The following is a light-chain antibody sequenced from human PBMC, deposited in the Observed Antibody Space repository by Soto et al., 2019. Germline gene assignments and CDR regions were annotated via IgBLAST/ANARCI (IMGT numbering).Light chain of an antibody. CDR3: QHHDSYPLT. Sequence: DIQLTQSPSFLSASVGDRVTITCRASQGINNYLAWYQQQPGKAPKLLIYAASTLQSGVPSRFSGSGSGTEFTLTITTLQPEDFAIYYCQHHDSYPLTFGGGTKVEIK. CDR2: AAS. V-gene: IGKV1-9*01. CDR1: QGINNY. J-gene: IGKJ4*01.